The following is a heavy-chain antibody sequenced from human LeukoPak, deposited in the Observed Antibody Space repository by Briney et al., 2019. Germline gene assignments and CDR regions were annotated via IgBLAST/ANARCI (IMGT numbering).Heavy chain of an antibody. V-gene: IGHV4-59*01. CDR2: IYYSGST. CDR3: ARDPLYYYDSSGYYYYYGMDV. CDR1: GGSISSYY. J-gene: IGHJ6*02. D-gene: IGHD3-22*01. Sequence: SETLSLTCTVSGGSISSYYWSWIRQPPGKGPEWIGYIYYSGSTNYNPSLKSRVTISVDTSKNQFSLKLSSVTAADTAVYYCARDPLYYYDSSGYYYYYGMDVWGQGTTVTVSS.